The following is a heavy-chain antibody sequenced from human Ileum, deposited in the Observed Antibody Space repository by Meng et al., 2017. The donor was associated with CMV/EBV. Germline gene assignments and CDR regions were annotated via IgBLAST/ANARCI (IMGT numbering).Heavy chain of an antibody. Sequence: GGSLRLSCAASGFTFSSYSMNWVRQAPGKGLEWVSYISSSSSTIYYADSVKGRFTISRDNAKNSLYLQMNSLRAEETAVYYCARADCSSTSCYTLGVDYWGQGTLVTVSS. CDR3: ARADCSSTSCYTLGVDY. D-gene: IGHD2-2*02. J-gene: IGHJ4*02. CDR2: ISSSSSTI. V-gene: IGHV3-48*04. CDR1: GFTFSSYS.